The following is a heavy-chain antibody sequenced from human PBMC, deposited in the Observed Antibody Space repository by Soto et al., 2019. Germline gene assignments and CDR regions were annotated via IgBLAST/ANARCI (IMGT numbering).Heavy chain of an antibody. V-gene: IGHV3-23*01. CDR1: GFTFSSYA. CDR3: AKGGYCTNGVCPSLNYYYYMDV. Sequence: PGGSLRLSCAASGFTFSSYAVSWVRQAPGKGLEWVSAISGSGGSTYYADSVKGRFTISRDNSKNTLYLQMNSLRAEDTAVYYCAKGGYCTNGVCPSLNYYYYMDVWGKGTTVTVSS. CDR2: ISGSGGST. D-gene: IGHD2-8*01. J-gene: IGHJ6*03.